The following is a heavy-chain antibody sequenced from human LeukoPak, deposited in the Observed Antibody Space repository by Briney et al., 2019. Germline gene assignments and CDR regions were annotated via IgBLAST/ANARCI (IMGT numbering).Heavy chain of an antibody. J-gene: IGHJ5*02. CDR1: GFTFSDYY. D-gene: IGHD2-15*01. CDR3: ARDCSGGSCYPPAWGFDR. Sequence: GGSLRLSCAASGFTFSDYYMSWIRQAPGKGLEWVSYISSSGSTIYYADSVKGRFTISRDNAKNSLYLQMNSLRGEDTAVYYCARDCSGGSCYPPAWGFDRWGQGTLVTVSS. CDR2: ISSSGSTI. V-gene: IGHV3-11*01.